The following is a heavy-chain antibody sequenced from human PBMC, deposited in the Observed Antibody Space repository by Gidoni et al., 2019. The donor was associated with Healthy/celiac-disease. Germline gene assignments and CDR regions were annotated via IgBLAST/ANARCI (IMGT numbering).Heavy chain of an antibody. CDR1: GFTLGYYA. J-gene: IGHJ4*02. CDR2: IRSKAYGGTT. D-gene: IGHD5-12*01. CDR3: TRAPRDGYKLYFDY. V-gene: IGHV3-49*05. Sequence: EVQLVESGGGLVKPGRSLRLSCTASGFTLGYYAMRWFRQAPGKGLEWVGFIRSKAYGGTTEYAASVKGRFTISRDDSKSIAYLQMNSLKTEDTAVYYCTRAPRDGYKLYFDYWGQGTLVTVSS.